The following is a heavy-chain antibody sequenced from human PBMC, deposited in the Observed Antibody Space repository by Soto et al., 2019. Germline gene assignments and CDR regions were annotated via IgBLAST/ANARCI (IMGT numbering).Heavy chain of an antibody. CDR3: ARQATAVRYYYYYMDV. J-gene: IGHJ6*03. CDR2: IYYSGST. CDR1: GGSISSSSYY. V-gene: IGHV4-39*01. D-gene: IGHD5-12*01. Sequence: SETLSLTCTVSGGSISSSSYYWGWIRQPPGKGLEWIGSIYYSGSTYYNPSLKSRVTISVDTSKNQFSLKLSSVTAADTAVYYCARQATAVRYYYYYMDVWCKGTTVTVSS.